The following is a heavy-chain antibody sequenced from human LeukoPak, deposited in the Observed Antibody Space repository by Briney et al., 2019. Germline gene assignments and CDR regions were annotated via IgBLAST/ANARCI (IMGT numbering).Heavy chain of an antibody. CDR1: GFTFSSYA. V-gene: IGHV3-30-3*01. CDR2: ISYDGSNK. Sequence: GGSLRLSCAASGFTFSSYAMHWVRQAPGKGLEWVAVISYDGSNKHYADSVKGRFTISRDNSKNTLYLQMNSLRAEDTAVYYCATLKWFDPWGQGTLVTVSS. J-gene: IGHJ5*02. CDR3: ATLKWFDP.